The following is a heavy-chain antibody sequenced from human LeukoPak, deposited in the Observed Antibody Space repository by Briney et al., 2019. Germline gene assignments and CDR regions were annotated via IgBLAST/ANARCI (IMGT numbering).Heavy chain of an antibody. V-gene: IGHV6-1*01. CDR1: GDSVSSNSAA. Sequence: SPTLSLTCAISGDSVSSNSAAWNWLRQSPSRGLEWLGRTYYRSKWYNDYAVSVKSRITINPDTSKNQFSLQLNSVTPEDTAVYYCAKQDWAVAWRRWFDPWGQGTLVTVSS. CDR2: TYYRSKWYN. CDR3: AKQDWAVAWRRWFDP. D-gene: IGHD6-19*01. J-gene: IGHJ5*02.